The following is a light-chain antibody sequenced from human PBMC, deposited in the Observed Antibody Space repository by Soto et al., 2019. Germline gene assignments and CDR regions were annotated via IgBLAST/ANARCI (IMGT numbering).Light chain of an antibody. J-gene: IGLJ2*01. Sequence: QSVLTQPASVSGSPGQSITISCTGTSSDVGGYNYVSWYQQHPGKAPKLMIYEVTSRPSGISNRFSGSKSSNTASLTVSGFQAEEEADYYCSSYTSSSPVLFGGGTKLTVL. V-gene: IGLV2-14*01. CDR3: SSYTSSSPVL. CDR2: EVT. CDR1: SSDVGGYNY.